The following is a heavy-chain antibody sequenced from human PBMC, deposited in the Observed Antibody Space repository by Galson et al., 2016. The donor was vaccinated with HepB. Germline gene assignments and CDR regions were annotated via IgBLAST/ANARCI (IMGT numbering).Heavy chain of an antibody. V-gene: IGHV3-23*01. CDR2: ISGTGGSV. CDR3: AKQHTTVITPFDF. CDR1: GFTFSSYA. Sequence: SLRFSCAASGFTFSSYAMTWARQVPGKGLEWVSSISGTGGSVYYADSVKGRFTISRDNSKNTLHLQMNSLRAEDTAIYSRAKQHTTVITPFDFWGQGTLVTVSS. D-gene: IGHD4-23*01. J-gene: IGHJ4*02.